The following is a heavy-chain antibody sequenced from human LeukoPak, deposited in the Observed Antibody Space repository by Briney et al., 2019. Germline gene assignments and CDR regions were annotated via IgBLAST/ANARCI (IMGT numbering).Heavy chain of an antibody. Sequence: GGSLRLSCAASGFTFSSYGMHWVRQAPGKGLEWVAVIWYDGSNKYYADSVKGRFIISRDNSKNTLYLQMNSLRAEDTAVYYCAKVGPGIAAAGTHFGAFDIWGQGTMVTVSS. CDR3: AKVGPGIAAAGTHFGAFDI. J-gene: IGHJ3*02. CDR2: IWYDGSNK. D-gene: IGHD6-13*01. V-gene: IGHV3-33*06. CDR1: GFTFSSYG.